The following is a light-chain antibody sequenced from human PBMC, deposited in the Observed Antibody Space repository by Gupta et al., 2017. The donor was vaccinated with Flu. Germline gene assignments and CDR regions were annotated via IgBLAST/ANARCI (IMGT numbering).Light chain of an antibody. Sequence: TPGEPASISCRSSQSLLHSNGYNYLDWYLQKPGQSPQLLIYLGSNRASGVPDRFSGSGSGTDFTLKISRVEAEDVGVYYCMQALHFLTFGGGTKVEIK. CDR1: QSLLHSNGYNY. CDR2: LGS. CDR3: MQALHFLT. V-gene: IGKV2-28*01. J-gene: IGKJ4*01.